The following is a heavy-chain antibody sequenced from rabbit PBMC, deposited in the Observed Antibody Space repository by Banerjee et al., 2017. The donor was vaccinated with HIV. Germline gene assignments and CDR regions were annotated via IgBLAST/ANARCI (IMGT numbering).Heavy chain of an antibody. J-gene: IGHJ4*01. CDR3: ARDLAGAIGWNYNL. CDR2: INTSSGNT. V-gene: IGHV1S45*01. D-gene: IGHD4-1*01. CDR1: GFSFNNNYV. Sequence: QQQLEESGGDLVKPEGSLTLTCTASGFSFNNNYVMCWVRQAPGKGLEWIGCINTSSGNTVYASWAKGRFTISKTSSTTVTLQMTSLTAADTATYFCARDLAGAIGWNYNLWGPGTLVTDS.